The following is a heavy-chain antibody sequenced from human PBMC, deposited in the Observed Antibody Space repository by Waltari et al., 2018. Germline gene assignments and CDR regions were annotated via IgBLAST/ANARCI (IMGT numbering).Heavy chain of an antibody. D-gene: IGHD2-15*01. V-gene: IGHV3-49*05. J-gene: IGHJ4*02. CDR3: VKASVVVVAAKSPLDY. CDR1: GYSISSGYY. Sequence: VQLQESGPGLVKPSQTLSLTCTVSGYSISSGYYWGWIRQPPGKGLEWVGFIRSKAYGGTTEYAASVKGRFTISRDDSKSIAYLQMNSLRAEDTAVYYCVKASVVVVAAKSPLDYWGQGTLVTVSS. CDR2: IRSKAYGGTT.